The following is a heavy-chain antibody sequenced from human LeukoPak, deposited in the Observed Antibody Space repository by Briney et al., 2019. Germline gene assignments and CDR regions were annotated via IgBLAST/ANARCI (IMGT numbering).Heavy chain of an antibody. Sequence: PAGTLCLSCTVSGFTFSNYAMTWVRQAPGKGLEWISAINASGGAYYRHSVQGRVTISIDKFKNVLYLHMSSLRTEDTAVYYCAKDLGYCGDNCYYYYDYWGQGTLVTVSS. D-gene: IGHD2-21*02. V-gene: IGHV3-23*02. CDR3: AKDLGYCGDNCYYYYDY. J-gene: IGHJ4*02. CDR2: INASGGA. CDR1: GFTFSNYA.